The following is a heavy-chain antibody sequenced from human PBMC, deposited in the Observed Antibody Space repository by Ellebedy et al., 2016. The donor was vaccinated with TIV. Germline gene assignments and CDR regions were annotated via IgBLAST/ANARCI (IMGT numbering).Heavy chain of an antibody. V-gene: IGHV3-33*01. CDR2: IWYDGSNK. CDR1: GFTFSSYG. Sequence: GESLKISXAASGFTFSSYGMHWVRQAPGKGLEWVAVIWYDGSNKYYADSVKGRFTISRDNSKNTLYLQMNSLRAEDTAVYYCARGRRGYGMDVWGQGTTVTVSS. J-gene: IGHJ6*02. CDR3: ARGRRGYGMDV.